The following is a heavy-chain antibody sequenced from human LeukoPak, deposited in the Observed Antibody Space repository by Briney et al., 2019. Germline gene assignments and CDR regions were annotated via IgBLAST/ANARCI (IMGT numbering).Heavy chain of an antibody. J-gene: IGHJ4*02. CDR1: GLTFSSYW. D-gene: IGHD3-16*01. CDR2: INQDGSEK. Sequence: PGGSLRLSCAASGLTFSSYWLTWVRQAPGKGLEWVANINQDGSEKNYVDSVKGRFTISRDNAKNSLYLQMNSLRAEDTALYYCASGRQLGYWGQGTLVTVSS. V-gene: IGHV3-7*01. CDR3: ASGRQLGY.